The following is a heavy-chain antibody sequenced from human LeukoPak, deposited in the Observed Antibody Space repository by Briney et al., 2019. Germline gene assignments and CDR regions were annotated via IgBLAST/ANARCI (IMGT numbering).Heavy chain of an antibody. CDR3: TRRRGDGYNSFDY. D-gene: IGHD5-24*01. J-gene: IGHJ4*02. V-gene: IGHV4-59*01. Sequence: PSETLSFTCTVSGDSISSYYWTWIRQPPGKGLEWIGYINYSGRTKYKPSLKSRVTLSVDTSKNQFSLKLTSVTAADTAVYYCTRRRGDGYNSFDYWGQGTLVTVSS. CDR1: GDSISSYY. CDR2: INYSGRT.